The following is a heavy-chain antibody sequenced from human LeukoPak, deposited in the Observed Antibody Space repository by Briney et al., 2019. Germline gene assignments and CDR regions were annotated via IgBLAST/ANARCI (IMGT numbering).Heavy chain of an antibody. CDR1: GFTFSSYG. V-gene: IGHV3-33*01. CDR2: IWYDGSNK. J-gene: IGHJ4*02. D-gene: IGHD3-3*01. Sequence: GGSLRLSCAASGFTFSSYGMHWVRQAPGKGLEWVAVIWYDGSNKYYADSVKGRFTISRDNSKNTLYLQVNSLRAEDTAVYYCARVGSDYDFWSGSFDYWGQGTLVTVSS. CDR3: ARVGSDYDFWSGSFDY.